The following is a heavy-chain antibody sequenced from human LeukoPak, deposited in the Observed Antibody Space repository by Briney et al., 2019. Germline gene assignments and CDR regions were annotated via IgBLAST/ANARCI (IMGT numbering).Heavy chain of an antibody. CDR2: IYYSGST. V-gene: IGHV4-59*01. J-gene: IGHJ4*02. D-gene: IGHD3-22*01. CDR1: GGSISSYY. Sequence: PSETLSLTCTVSGGSISSYYWSWIRQPPGKGPEWIGYIYYSGSTNYNPSLKSRVTISVDTSKNQFSLELSSVTAADTAVYYCAREISGDSSGYLYWGQGTLVTVSS. CDR3: AREISGDSSGYLY.